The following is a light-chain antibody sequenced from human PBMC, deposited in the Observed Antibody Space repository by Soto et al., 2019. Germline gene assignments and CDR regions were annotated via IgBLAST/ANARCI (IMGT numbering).Light chain of an antibody. V-gene: IGKV1-39*01. CDR1: QGISTY. CDR2: AAD. Sequence: DIQLTQSPSFLSASVGDRVTITCRASQGISTYLAWYQQKPGKAPKLLVSAADTLQSGVPSRFSGSGSGTDFTLTISSLQPEDFATYYCQQSYSTPATFGQGTKVDI. J-gene: IGKJ1*01. CDR3: QQSYSTPAT.